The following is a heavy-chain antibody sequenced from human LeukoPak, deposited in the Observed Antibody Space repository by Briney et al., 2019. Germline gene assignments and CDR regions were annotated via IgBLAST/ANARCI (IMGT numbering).Heavy chain of an antibody. CDR3: ARVPIDGYNGGSI. Sequence: TVKVSCKASGGTFSSYAISWVRQAPGQGLEWVGGIIPIFGTANYAQKFQGRVTITADESTSTAYMALSGLRSEDTAVYYCARVPIDGYNGGSIWGQGTMVIVSS. CDR2: IIPIFGTA. J-gene: IGHJ3*02. V-gene: IGHV1-69*01. CDR1: GGTFSSYA. D-gene: IGHD5-24*01.